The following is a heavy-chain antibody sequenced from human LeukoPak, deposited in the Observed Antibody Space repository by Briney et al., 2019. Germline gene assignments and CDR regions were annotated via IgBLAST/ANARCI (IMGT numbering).Heavy chain of an antibody. J-gene: IGHJ3*02. V-gene: IGHV4-61*01. Sequence: SQTLSLICTVSGGSISSGSYYWSWIRQPPGKGLEWIGYIYYSGSTNYNPSLKSRVTISVDTSKNQFSLKLSSVTAADTAVYYCARDYGGNPGAFDIWGQGTMVTVSS. CDR1: GGSISSGSYY. CDR2: IYYSGST. CDR3: ARDYGGNPGAFDI. D-gene: IGHD4-23*01.